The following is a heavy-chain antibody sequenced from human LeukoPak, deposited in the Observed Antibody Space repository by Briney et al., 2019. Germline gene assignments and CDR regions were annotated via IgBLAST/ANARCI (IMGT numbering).Heavy chain of an antibody. D-gene: IGHD6-6*01. Sequence: PGGSLRLSCAASGFTFSSYSMNWVRQALGKGLEWVSYISSSSSTIYYADSVKGRFTISRDNAKNSPYLQMNSLRAEDTAVYYCARDRDEYSSSSADYYYYYMDVWGKGTTVTVSS. J-gene: IGHJ6*03. V-gene: IGHV3-48*01. CDR3: ARDRDEYSSSSADYYYYYMDV. CDR2: ISSSSSTI. CDR1: GFTFSSYS.